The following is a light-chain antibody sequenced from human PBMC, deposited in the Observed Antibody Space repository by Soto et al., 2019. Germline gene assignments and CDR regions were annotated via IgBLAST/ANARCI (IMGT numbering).Light chain of an antibody. CDR1: QSVRSNY. Sequence: ETVLTQSPGTVSLSPGERATLSCTTSQSVRSNYLAWYQQKPGQAPRLLIYGVFSRATGIPDRFSGSGSWTDFTRTISGLEPEDSAVYYCQHYDGSPRTFGQGTKLEI. CDR3: QHYDGSPRT. V-gene: IGKV3-20*01. CDR2: GVF. J-gene: IGKJ2*01.